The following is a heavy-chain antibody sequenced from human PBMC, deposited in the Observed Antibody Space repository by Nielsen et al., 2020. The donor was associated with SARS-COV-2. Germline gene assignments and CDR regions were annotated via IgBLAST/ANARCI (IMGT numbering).Heavy chain of an antibody. CDR1: GGTFSSYA. J-gene: IGHJ6*02. V-gene: IGHV1-69*13. CDR3: ARERRWLQGGYYYYGMDV. CDR2: IIPIFGTA. D-gene: IGHD5-24*01. Sequence: SVKVSCKASGGTFSSYAISWVRQAPGQGLEWMGGIIPIFGTANYAQKFQGRVTITADESTSTAYMELSSLRSEDTAVYYCARERRWLQGGYYYYGMDVWGQGTTVTVSS.